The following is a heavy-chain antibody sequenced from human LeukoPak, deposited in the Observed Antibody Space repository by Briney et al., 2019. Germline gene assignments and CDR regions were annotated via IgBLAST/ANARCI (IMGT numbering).Heavy chain of an antibody. V-gene: IGHV4-34*01. CDR2: INHSGST. D-gene: IGHD5-18*01. CDR1: GGSFSGYY. Sequence: SETLSLTCAVYGGSFSGYYWSWIRQPPGKGLEWIGEINHSGSTNYNPSLKSRVTISVDTSKNQFSLKLSSVTAADTAVYYCARGETGYSYVFDYWGQGTLVTVSS. J-gene: IGHJ4*02. CDR3: ARGETGYSYVFDY.